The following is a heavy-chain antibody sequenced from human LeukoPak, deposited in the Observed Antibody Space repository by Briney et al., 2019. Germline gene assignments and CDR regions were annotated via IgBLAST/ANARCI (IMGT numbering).Heavy chain of an antibody. CDR3: ARDQCNYYGSGRCGYSYYYYMDV. J-gene: IGHJ6*03. CDR1: GFTFSDYY. Sequence: GGSLRLSCAASGFTFSDYYMSWIRQAPGKGLEWVSYISSSGSTIYYADSVKGRFTISRDNAKNSLYLQMNSLRAEDTAVYYCARDQCNYYGSGRCGYSYYYYMDVWGKGTTVTISS. CDR2: ISSSGSTI. D-gene: IGHD3-10*01. V-gene: IGHV3-11*01.